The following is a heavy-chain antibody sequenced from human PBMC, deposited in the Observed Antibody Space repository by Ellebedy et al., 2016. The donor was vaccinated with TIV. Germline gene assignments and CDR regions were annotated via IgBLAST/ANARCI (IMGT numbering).Heavy chain of an antibody. Sequence: GGSLRLSCKGSGYSFTSYWIAWVRQMPGKGLEWMGIIYPGDSDTRYSPSFQGQVTISADKSISTAYLQWGSLKASDTAMYYCARLDGVVVVVAAPPGGMDVWGQGTTVTVSS. CDR2: IYPGDSDT. CDR3: ARLDGVVVVVAAPPGGMDV. CDR1: GYSFTSYW. J-gene: IGHJ6*02. V-gene: IGHV5-51*01. D-gene: IGHD2-15*01.